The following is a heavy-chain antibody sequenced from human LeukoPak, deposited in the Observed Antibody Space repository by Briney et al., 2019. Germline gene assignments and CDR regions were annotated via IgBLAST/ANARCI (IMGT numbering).Heavy chain of an antibody. CDR2: ISTSGSGT. Sequence: PGGSLRLSCAASGFIFRSYDMNWVRQAPGKGLEWVSYISTSGSGTYYADSVKGRFTISRDNSKNSLYLQMNSLRTEDTALYYCAKDAGLQGYFQHWGQGTLVTVSS. CDR1: GFIFRSYD. J-gene: IGHJ1*01. D-gene: IGHD6-13*01. V-gene: IGHV3-48*03. CDR3: AKDAGLQGYFQH.